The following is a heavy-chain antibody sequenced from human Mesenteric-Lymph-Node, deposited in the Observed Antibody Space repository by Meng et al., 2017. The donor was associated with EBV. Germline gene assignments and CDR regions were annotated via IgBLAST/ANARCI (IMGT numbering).Heavy chain of an antibody. V-gene: IGHV3-23*01. CDR1: EFTFSDYT. CDR2: VSGSGGST. J-gene: IGHJ5*02. D-gene: IGHD6-19*01. Sequence: EVHVWESGGGLVQRGGSLRLSLAASEFTFSDYTMYWVRQAQGKGLEWVSHVSGSGGSTYYADSVKGRFTIYRDNSKNTLYLQMNSLGVGDTAVYYCVKDLAVAGTWGQGTLVTVSS. CDR3: VKDLAVAGT.